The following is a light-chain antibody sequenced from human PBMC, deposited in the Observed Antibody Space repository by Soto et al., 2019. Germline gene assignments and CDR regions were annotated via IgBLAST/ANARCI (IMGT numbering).Light chain of an antibody. J-gene: IGLJ7*01. CDR3: QTWGTGSAIVV. Sequence: QPVLTQSPSASASLGASVKLTCTLSSGHINYAIAWHQQQPEKGPRYLMKVNSGGSHIKGDGIPDRFSGSSSGAERYLFISSLQAEDEADYYCQTWGTGSAIVVFGGGTQLTVL. CDR1: SGHINYA. V-gene: IGLV4-69*01. CDR2: VNSGGSH.